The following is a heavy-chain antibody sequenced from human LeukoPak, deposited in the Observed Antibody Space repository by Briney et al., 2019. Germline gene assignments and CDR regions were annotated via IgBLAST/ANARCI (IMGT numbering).Heavy chain of an antibody. Sequence: GGSLRLSCAASGFTFSNYDVHWVHQAPGKGLEWLAFIQYDASKTRYADSVEGRFTISRDSSKSTLYLQMSSLRPEDTAVYYCAKGRQQLLGDFDYWGQGTLVTVSS. D-gene: IGHD2-2*01. CDR1: GFTFSNYD. CDR2: IQYDASKT. CDR3: AKGRQQLLGDFDY. V-gene: IGHV3-30*02. J-gene: IGHJ4*02.